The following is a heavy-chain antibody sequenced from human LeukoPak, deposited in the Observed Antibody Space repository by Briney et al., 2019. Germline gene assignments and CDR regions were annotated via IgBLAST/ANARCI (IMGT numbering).Heavy chain of an antibody. CDR2: IKGDGSEI. V-gene: IGHV3-7*01. CDR3: AREGLPYSGDH. CDR1: GFSFSSYW. Sequence: GGSLRLSCAASGFSFSSYWMRWARQTPGKGLEWVANIKGDGSEINYVDSVKGRFTISRDNAKNSLSLQMNSLTADDTGVYYCAREGLPYSGDHWGQGTLVTVSS. D-gene: IGHD4-11*01. J-gene: IGHJ4*02.